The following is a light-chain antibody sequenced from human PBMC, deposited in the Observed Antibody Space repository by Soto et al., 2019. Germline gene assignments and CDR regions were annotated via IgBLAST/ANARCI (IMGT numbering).Light chain of an antibody. V-gene: IGLV2-23*01. Sequence: QSALTQPASVSGSPGQSITISCTGSSSDVGSHNLVSWYQQYPGKAPKLMIFEANKRPSGVSNRFSGSKSGNTASLTVSGXQADDEADYYCCSYVGTSTIFGGGTKLTVL. J-gene: IGLJ2*01. CDR2: EAN. CDR1: SSDVGSHNL. CDR3: CSYVGTSTI.